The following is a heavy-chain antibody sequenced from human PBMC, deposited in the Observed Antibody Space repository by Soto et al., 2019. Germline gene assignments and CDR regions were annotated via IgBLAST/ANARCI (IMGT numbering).Heavy chain of an antibody. Sequence: ASVKVSCKASGYTFASYAMRWVRLATGQRLEWMGWINAGNGNTKYSQKFQGRVTITRDTSASTAYMELSSLRSEDTAVCYCARGVLSAAIEVYYYMDVWGKGTTVTV. CDR1: GYTFASYA. V-gene: IGHV1-3*01. CDR2: INAGNGNT. CDR3: ARGVLSAAIEVYYYMDV. J-gene: IGHJ6*03. D-gene: IGHD2-2*01.